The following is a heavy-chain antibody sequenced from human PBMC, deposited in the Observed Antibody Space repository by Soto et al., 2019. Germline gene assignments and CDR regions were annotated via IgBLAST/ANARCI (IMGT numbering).Heavy chain of an antibody. CDR1: GFTFGDYA. V-gene: IGHV3-49*03. D-gene: IGHD3-3*01. CDR3: TRGSVLRFLEPLPDLDY. CDR2: IRSKAYGGTT. J-gene: IGHJ4*02. Sequence: GGSLRLSCTASGFTFGDYAMSWFRQAPGKGLEWVGFIRSKAYGGTTEYAASVKGRFTISRDDSKSIAYLQMNSLKTEDTAVYYCTRGSVLRFLEPLPDLDYWGQGTLVTVSS.